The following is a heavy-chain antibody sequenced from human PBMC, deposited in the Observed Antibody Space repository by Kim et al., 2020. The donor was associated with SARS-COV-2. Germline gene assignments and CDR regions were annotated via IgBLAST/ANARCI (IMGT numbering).Heavy chain of an antibody. CDR1: GFTFSSYG. Sequence: GGSLRLSCAASGFTFSSYGMHWVRQAPGKGLEWVAVISYDGSNKYYADSVKGRFTISRDNSKNTLYLQMNSLRAEDTAVYYCAKDRAAITVYYYYGMDVWGQGTTVTVSS. J-gene: IGHJ6*02. CDR3: AKDRAAITVYYYYGMDV. D-gene: IGHD3-3*01. V-gene: IGHV3-30*18. CDR2: ISYDGSNK.